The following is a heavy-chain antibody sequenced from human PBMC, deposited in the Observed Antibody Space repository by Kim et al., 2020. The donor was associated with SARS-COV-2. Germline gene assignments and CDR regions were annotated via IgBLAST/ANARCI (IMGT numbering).Heavy chain of an antibody. V-gene: IGHV3-9*01. CDR2: ISWNSGSI. CDR3: AKVRRVVAPRGAFDI. Sequence: GGSLRLSCAASGFTFDDYAMHWVRQAPGKGLEWVSGISWNSGSIGYADSVKGRFTISRDNAKNSLYLQMNSLRAEDTALYYCAKVRRVVAPRGAFDIWGQGTMVTVSS. J-gene: IGHJ3*02. D-gene: IGHD2-15*01. CDR1: GFTFDDYA.